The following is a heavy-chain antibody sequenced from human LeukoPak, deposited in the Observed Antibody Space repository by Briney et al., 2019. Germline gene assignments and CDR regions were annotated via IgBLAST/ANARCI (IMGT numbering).Heavy chain of an antibody. J-gene: IGHJ3*02. V-gene: IGHV3-30*18. CDR1: GFTFSSYG. CDR3: AKFSADAFDI. Sequence: PGGSLRLSCAASGFTFSSYGMHWVRQAPGKGLEWVAVISYDGSNKYYADSVKGRFTISRDNSKNTLYLQMNSLRAEDTAVYYCAKFSADAFDIWGQGTMVTVSS. CDR2: ISYDGSNK. D-gene: IGHD6-25*01.